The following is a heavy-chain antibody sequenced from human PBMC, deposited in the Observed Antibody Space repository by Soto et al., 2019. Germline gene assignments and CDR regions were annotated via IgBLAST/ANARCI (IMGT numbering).Heavy chain of an antibody. V-gene: IGHV4-30-2*01. J-gene: IGHJ4*02. CDR3: ARVPDY. CDR2: MYHSGST. Sequence: PAESLLLTCSVSGGSISCGGYSWSWIRQPPGKGLEWIGYMYHSGSTYYNPSLKSRVTISIDRSKNQFSLKLSSVTAADTAVHYCARVPDYWGQGILVTVSS. D-gene: IGHD2-2*01. CDR1: GGSISCGGYS.